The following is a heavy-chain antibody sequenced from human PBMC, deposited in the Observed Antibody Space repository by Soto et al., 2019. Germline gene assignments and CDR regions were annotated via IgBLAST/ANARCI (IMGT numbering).Heavy chain of an antibody. V-gene: IGHV3-23*01. D-gene: IGHD5-18*01. CDR1: GFTFSSYA. CDR3: AKGERGYSYGDFDY. Sequence: PGGSLRLSCAASGFTFSSYAMSWVRQAPGKGLEWVSAISGSGGSTYYADSVKGRFTISRDNSKNTLYLQMNSLRAEDTAVYYGAKGERGYSYGDFDYWCQGTLVTVSS. J-gene: IGHJ4*02. CDR2: ISGSGGST.